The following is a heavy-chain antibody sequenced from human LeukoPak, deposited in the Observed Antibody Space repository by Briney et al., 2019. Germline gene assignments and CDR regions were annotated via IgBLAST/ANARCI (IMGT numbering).Heavy chain of an antibody. D-gene: IGHD3-22*01. CDR3: ARSQGDSSGYNYGMDV. J-gene: IGHJ6*02. CDR2: INPSGGST. V-gene: IGHV1-46*01. CDR1: GYTFTSYY. Sequence: ASVKVSSKASGYTFTSYYMHWVRQAPGQGLEWMGIINPSGGSTSYAQKFQGRVTMTRDTSTSTVYMELSSLRSEDTAVYYCARSQGDSSGYNYGMDVWGQGTTVTVSS.